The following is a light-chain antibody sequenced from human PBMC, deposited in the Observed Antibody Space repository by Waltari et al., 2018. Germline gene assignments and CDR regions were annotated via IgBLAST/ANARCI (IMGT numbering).Light chain of an antibody. Sequence: SYDLTQPPSVSVSPGQTANIICSGDKLGLTSGWWYQQKPGRSPRLVISQTNKRPSGIPERFSGSNSGNAATLTISGTQAMDEADYFCQAWDGSTVLFGGGTKLTVL. CDR1: KLGLTS. CDR3: QAWDGSTVL. V-gene: IGLV3-1*01. CDR2: QTN. J-gene: IGLJ2*01.